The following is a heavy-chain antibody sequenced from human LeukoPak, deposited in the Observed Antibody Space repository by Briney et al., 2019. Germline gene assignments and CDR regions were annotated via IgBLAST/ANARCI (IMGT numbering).Heavy chain of an antibody. J-gene: IGHJ6*02. CDR2: IIPIFGTA. V-gene: IGHV1-69*13. Sequence: ASVKVSCKASGGTFSSYAISWVRQAPGQGLEWMGGIIPIFGTANYAQKFLGRVTITADESTSTAYMELSSLRSEDTAVYYCARGITMVRGVIMNYYYYGMDVWGQGTTVTVSS. D-gene: IGHD3-10*01. CDR3: ARGITMVRGVIMNYYYYGMDV. CDR1: GGTFSSYA.